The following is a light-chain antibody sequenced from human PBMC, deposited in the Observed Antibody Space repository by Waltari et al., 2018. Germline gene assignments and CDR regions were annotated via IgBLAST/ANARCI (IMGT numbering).Light chain of an antibody. CDR3: VLYMGGGISV. V-gene: IGLV8-61*01. J-gene: IGLJ3*02. CDR1: SGSVSTSYY. Sequence: QTVVTQEPSFSVSPGGTVTLTCGLSSGSVSTSYYPSWYQQTPGQAPRTLIYSTDSRSSGVPDRFSGSIVGNKAALTITGAQADDESDYYCVLYMGGGISVFGGGTK. CDR2: STD.